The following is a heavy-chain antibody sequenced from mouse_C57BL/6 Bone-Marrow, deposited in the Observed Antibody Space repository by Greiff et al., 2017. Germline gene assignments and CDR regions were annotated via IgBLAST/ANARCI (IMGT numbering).Heavy chain of an antibody. D-gene: IGHD2-3*01. V-gene: IGHV1-18*01. J-gene: IGHJ4*01. CDR2: INPNNGGT. CDR3: ARSGWLLPLYYAMDY. CDR1: GYTFTDYN. Sequence: EVQLKESGPELVKPGASVQIPCKASGYTFTDYNMAWVKQSHGKSLEWIGDINPNNGGTIYNQKFKGKATLTVDKSSSTAYMELRSLTSEDTSVYYCARSGWLLPLYYAMDYWGQGTSVTVSS.